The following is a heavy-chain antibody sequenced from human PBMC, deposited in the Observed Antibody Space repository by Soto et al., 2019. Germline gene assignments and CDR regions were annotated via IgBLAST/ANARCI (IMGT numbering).Heavy chain of an antibody. CDR1: GGSISSGGYY. J-gene: IGHJ6*02. D-gene: IGHD5-18*01. CDR3: ARSTAMVGGYYYYGMDV. V-gene: IGHV4-31*03. CDR2: IYYSGST. Sequence: SDTLSLTCTVSGGSISSGGYYWRWIRQHPGKGLEWIGYIYYSGSTYYNPSLKSRVTISVDTSKNQFSLKLSSVTAADTAVYYCARSTAMVGGYYYYGMDVWGQGXTVTVYS.